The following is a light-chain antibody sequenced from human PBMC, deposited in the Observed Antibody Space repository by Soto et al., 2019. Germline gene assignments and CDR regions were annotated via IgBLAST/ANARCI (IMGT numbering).Light chain of an antibody. J-gene: IGLJ1*01. Sequence: QSVLTQPPSASGSPGQSVTISCSGTSSDVGACNYVSWYQQHPGKAPRLLIYEVSQRPSGVPDRFSGSKSANTASLTVSGLQPEDEADYYCSSYAGTNNLLYVFGTGTKVTVL. CDR3: SSYAGTNNLLYV. CDR1: SSDVGACNY. CDR2: EVS. V-gene: IGLV2-8*01.